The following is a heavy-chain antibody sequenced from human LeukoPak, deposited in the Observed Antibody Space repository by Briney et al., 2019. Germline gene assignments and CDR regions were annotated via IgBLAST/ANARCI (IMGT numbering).Heavy chain of an antibody. Sequence: ASVTVSFTASGYTFTGYYMHWVRQAPGQGLEWMGWINPNSGGTNYAQKFQGRVTMTRDTSISTAYMELSRLRSDDTAVYYCARVPYCSGGSCYLDYWGQGTLVTVSS. J-gene: IGHJ4*02. CDR3: ARVPYCSGGSCYLDY. D-gene: IGHD2-15*01. V-gene: IGHV1-2*02. CDR2: INPNSGGT. CDR1: GYTFTGYY.